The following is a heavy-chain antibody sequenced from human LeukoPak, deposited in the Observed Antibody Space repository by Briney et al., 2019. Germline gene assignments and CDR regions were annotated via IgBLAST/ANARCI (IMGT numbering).Heavy chain of an antibody. CDR1: GGSISSGDYY. Sequence: SETLSLTCNVSGGSISSGDYYWSWIRQHPGKGLEWIGYIYYSGSTYYNPSLKSRVTISVDTSKNQFSLKLSSVTAADTAVYYCARDRSTANDAFDIWGQGTMVTVST. V-gene: IGHV4-31*03. J-gene: IGHJ3*02. CDR2: IYYSGST. CDR3: ARDRSTANDAFDI.